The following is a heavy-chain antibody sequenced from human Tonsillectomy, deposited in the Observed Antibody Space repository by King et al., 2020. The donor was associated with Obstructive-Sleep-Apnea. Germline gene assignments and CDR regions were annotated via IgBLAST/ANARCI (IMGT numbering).Heavy chain of an antibody. CDR3: ATVAVATATYYFDY. D-gene: IGHD4-17*01. Sequence: QLVQSGAEVKKPGASVKVSCKASGYTFTGYHMHWVRQAPGQGLEWMGWINPYSGGTNYAQNFQGRVTMTRDTSISTAYMELSSLRSDDTAVYYCATVAVATATYYFDYWGQGTLVTVSS. J-gene: IGHJ4*02. V-gene: IGHV1-2*02. CDR1: GYTFTGYH. CDR2: INPYSGGT.